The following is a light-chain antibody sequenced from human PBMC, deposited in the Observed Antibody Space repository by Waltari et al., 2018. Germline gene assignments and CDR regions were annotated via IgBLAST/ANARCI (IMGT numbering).Light chain of an antibody. J-gene: IGKJ2*01. Sequence: DIVMTQSPDSLAVSLGARATINCKSSQSVLYSSNNKNYLAWYQQRPGQPPKLIIYWASTRESGVPDRFSGSGSGTDFTLTISSLQAEDVAVYYCQQYYSTPPTFGQGTKLEIK. V-gene: IGKV4-1*01. CDR1: QSVLYSSNNKNY. CDR2: WAS. CDR3: QQYYSTPPT.